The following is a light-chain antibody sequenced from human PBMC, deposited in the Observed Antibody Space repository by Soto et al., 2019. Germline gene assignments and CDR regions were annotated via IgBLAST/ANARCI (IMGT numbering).Light chain of an antibody. CDR2: DVA. Sequence: QSALTQPASVSGSPGQSITISCTGTSNDVGLYNYVSWYQRHPGKAPKLMIYDVASRPSGVSNRFSGSKSGNTASLTISGLQVEDEADYYCSSYTISTTYVFGTGTKVTVL. CDR1: SNDVGLYNY. V-gene: IGLV2-14*01. CDR3: SSYTISTTYV. J-gene: IGLJ1*01.